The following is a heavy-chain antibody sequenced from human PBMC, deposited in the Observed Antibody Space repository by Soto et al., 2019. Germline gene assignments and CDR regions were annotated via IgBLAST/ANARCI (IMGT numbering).Heavy chain of an antibody. CDR3: ARDTTPSTMGQLDY. CDR2: IWYDGSNK. CDR1: GFTFSSYG. D-gene: IGHD6-6*01. V-gene: IGHV3-33*01. J-gene: IGHJ4*02. Sequence: GGSLRLSCAASGFTFSSYGMHWVRQAPGKGLEWVAVIWYDGSNKYYADSVKGRFTISRDNSKNTLYLQMNSLRAEDTAVYYCARDTTPSTMGQLDYWGQGTLVTVSS.